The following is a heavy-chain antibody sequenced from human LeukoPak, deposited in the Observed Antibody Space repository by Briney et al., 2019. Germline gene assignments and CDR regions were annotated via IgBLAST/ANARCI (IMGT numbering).Heavy chain of an antibody. D-gene: IGHD5-12*01. V-gene: IGHV1-24*01. CDR3: ATGYSGYLGLFDY. J-gene: IGHJ4*02. CDR1: GYTLTELS. CDR2: FDPEDGET. Sequence: AASVKVSCKVSGYTLTELSMHWVRQAPGRGLEWMGGFDPEDGETIYAQKFQGRVTMTEDTSTDTAYMELSSLRSEDTAVYYCATGYSGYLGLFDYWGQGTLVTVSS.